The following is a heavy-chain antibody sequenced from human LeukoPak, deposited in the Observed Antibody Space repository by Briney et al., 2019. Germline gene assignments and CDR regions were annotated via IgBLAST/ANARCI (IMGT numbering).Heavy chain of an antibody. CDR1: GGSISSGSYY. Sequence: SETLSLTCAVSGGSISSGSYYWSWIRQPAGKGLEWIGRIYTSGSTNYNPSLKSRVTISVDTSKNQFSLKLSSVTAADTAVYYCARDSPLGYSSSPYYYYYMDVWGKGTTVTVSS. J-gene: IGHJ6*03. CDR2: IYTSGST. CDR3: ARDSPLGYSSSPYYYYYMDV. D-gene: IGHD6-6*01. V-gene: IGHV4-61*02.